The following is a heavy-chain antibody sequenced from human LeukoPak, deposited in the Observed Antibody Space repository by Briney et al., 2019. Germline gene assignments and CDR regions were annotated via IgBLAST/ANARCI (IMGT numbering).Heavy chain of an antibody. Sequence: SETLSLTCTVSGGSISSYYWSWIRQPPGKGLEWIGYIYYSGSTNYNPSLKSRVTISVDTSKNQFSLKLSSVTAADTAVYYCARSGLIDYWGQGTLVTVSS. CDR2: IYYSGST. V-gene: IGHV4-59*08. CDR3: ARSGLIDY. J-gene: IGHJ4*02. CDR1: GGSISSYY.